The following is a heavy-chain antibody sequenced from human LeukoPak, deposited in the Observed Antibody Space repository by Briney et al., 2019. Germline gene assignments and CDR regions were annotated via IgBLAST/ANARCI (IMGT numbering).Heavy chain of an antibody. CDR3: ARGLPLGY. CDR2: IYSGGST. CDR1: GFTVSRIY. J-gene: IGHJ4*02. D-gene: IGHD5-12*01. V-gene: IGHV3-53*01. Sequence: PGGSLRLSCAASGFTVSRIYMRWARQAPGKGLEWVSVIYSGGSTYYADSVKGRFTNSRDNSKNTLYLQMNSLRAEDTAVDYCARGLPLGYWGQGTLVTVSS.